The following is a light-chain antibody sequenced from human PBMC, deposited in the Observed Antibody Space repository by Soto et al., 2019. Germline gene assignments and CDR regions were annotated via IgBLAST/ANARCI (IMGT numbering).Light chain of an antibody. CDR3: QQGDTHPWT. Sequence: DIENTKSPSTLSASVGDRLTITCRASQSISMWLAWYQQTPGKAPKFLISDASTVEDVVPSRCGGRGARTEFTLTISRVQADDFASYYCQQGDTHPWTFGQGTKVDIK. J-gene: IGKJ1*01. CDR1: QSISMW. V-gene: IGKV1-5*01. CDR2: DAS.